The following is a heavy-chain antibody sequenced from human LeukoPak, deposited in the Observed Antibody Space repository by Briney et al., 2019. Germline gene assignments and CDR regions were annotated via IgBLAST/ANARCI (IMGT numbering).Heavy chain of an antibody. V-gene: IGHV4-4*09. D-gene: IGHD3-10*01. CDR3: ARRNDYYGSGSYYPVFDY. CDR1: GGWISSYY. Sequence: SETVALTCTVCGGWISSYYWSWIRQPPGKGLEWIGYIYTSGSTNYIPSLKSRVTISVDTSKNQFSLKLSSVTAADTAVYYCARRNDYYGSGSYYPVFDYWGQGTLVTVSS. J-gene: IGHJ4*02. CDR2: IYTSGST.